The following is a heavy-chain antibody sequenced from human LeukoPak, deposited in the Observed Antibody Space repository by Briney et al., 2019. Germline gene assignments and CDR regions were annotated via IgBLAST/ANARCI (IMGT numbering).Heavy chain of an antibody. Sequence: LSGGSLRLSCAASGFTVSSNYMSWVRQAPGKGLEWVSVIYSGGSTNYADSVKGRFTISRDNSKNTLYLQMNSLRAEDTAVYYCASTGGSSWPYDAFDIWGQGTMVTVSS. CDR1: GFTVSSNY. J-gene: IGHJ3*02. CDR3: ASTGGSSWPYDAFDI. CDR2: IYSGGST. V-gene: IGHV3-53*01. D-gene: IGHD6-13*01.